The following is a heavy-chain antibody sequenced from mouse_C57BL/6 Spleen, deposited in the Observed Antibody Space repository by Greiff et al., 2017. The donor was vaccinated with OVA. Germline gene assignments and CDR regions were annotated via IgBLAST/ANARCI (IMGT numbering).Heavy chain of an antibody. V-gene: IGHV1-81*01. CDR1: GYTFTSYG. Sequence: LEESGAELARPGASVKLSCKASGYTFTSYGISWVKQRTGQGLEWIGEIYPRSGNTYYNEKFKGKATLTADKSSSTAYMELRSLTSEDSAVYFCARGDYGSSYAMDYWGQGTSVTVSS. CDR3: ARGDYGSSYAMDY. D-gene: IGHD1-1*01. J-gene: IGHJ4*01. CDR2: IYPRSGNT.